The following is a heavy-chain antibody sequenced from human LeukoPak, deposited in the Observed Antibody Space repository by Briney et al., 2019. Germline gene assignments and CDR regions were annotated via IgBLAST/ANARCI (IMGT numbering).Heavy chain of an antibody. CDR2: ISSSSNYI. CDR3: ARVRYSGSYPYYHYYGMDV. D-gene: IGHD1-26*01. V-gene: IGHV3-21*01. J-gene: IGHJ6*02. Sequence: PGGSLRLSCAAPGFTFSTYSMSWVRQAPGKGLEWVSSISSSSNYIYYPDSVKGRFTISRDNAKNSLFLQMSSLRAEDTAVYYCARVRYSGSYPYYHYYGMDVWGQGTTVTVSS. CDR1: GFTFSTYS.